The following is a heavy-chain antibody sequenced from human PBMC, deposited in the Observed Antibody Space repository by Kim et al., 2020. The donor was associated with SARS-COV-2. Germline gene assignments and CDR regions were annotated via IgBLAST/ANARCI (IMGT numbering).Heavy chain of an antibody. Sequence: SVKVSCKASGGTFSSYAISWVRQAPGQGLEWMGGIIPIFGTANYAQKFQGRVTITADESTSTAYMELSSLRSEDTAVYYCAREPHHAYIAAAGTGFDYWGQGTLVTVSS. CDR3: AREPHHAYIAAAGTGFDY. J-gene: IGHJ4*02. D-gene: IGHD6-13*01. CDR1: GGTFSSYA. CDR2: IIPIFGTA. V-gene: IGHV1-69*13.